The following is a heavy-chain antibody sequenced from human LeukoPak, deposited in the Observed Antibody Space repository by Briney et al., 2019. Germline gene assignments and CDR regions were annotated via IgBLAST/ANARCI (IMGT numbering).Heavy chain of an antibody. CDR1: GFTFGDYA. Sequence: PGGSLRLSCTASGFTFGDYAMSWFRQAPGKGLEWVGFIRSKAYGGTTEYAASVKGRFTISRDDSKSIAYLQMNSLKTENTAAYYCTREREAGTTDFWDYWGQGTLVTVSS. CDR3: TREREAGTTDFWDY. V-gene: IGHV3-49*03. CDR2: IRSKAYGGTT. J-gene: IGHJ4*02. D-gene: IGHD1-1*01.